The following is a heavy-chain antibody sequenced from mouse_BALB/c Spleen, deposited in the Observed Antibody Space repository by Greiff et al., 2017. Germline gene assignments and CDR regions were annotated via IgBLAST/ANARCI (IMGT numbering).Heavy chain of an antibody. J-gene: IGHJ3*01. CDR1: GYSFTGYY. Sequence: EVQLQQSGPELVKPGASVKISCKASGYSFTGYYMHWVKQSHVKSLEWIGRINPYNGATSYNQNFKDKASLTVDKSSSTAYMELHSLTSEDSAVYYCARDYGYDGTFAYWGQGTLVTVSA. CDR2: INPYNGAT. CDR3: ARDYGYDGTFAY. D-gene: IGHD2-2*01. V-gene: IGHV1-31*01.